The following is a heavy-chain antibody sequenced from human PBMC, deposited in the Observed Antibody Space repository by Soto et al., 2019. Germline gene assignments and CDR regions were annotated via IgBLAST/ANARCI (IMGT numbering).Heavy chain of an antibody. J-gene: IGHJ6*02. V-gene: IGHV4-4*02. CDR1: GGSISSSNW. CDR3: ARRARKYYYYGMDV. CDR2: IYHSGST. D-gene: IGHD6-6*01. Sequence: SETLSLTCAVSGGSISSSNWWSWVRQPPGKGLEWIGEIYHSGSTNYNPSLKSRVTISVDKSKNQFSLKLSSVTAADTAVYYCARRARKYYYYGMDVWGQGTKVTVSS.